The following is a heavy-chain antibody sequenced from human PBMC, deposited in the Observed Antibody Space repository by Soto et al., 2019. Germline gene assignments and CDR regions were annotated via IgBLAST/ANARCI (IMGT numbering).Heavy chain of an antibody. Sequence: SETLSLTCAVYGGSFSGYYWSWIRQPPGKGLEWIGEINHSGSTNYNPSLKSRVTISVDTSKNQFSLKLSSVTAADTAVYYCARGAGYRSSWYYWGQGTRVTVS. CDR2: INHSGST. J-gene: IGHJ4*02. V-gene: IGHV4-34*01. CDR3: ARGAGYRSSWYY. CDR1: GGSFSGYY. D-gene: IGHD6-13*01.